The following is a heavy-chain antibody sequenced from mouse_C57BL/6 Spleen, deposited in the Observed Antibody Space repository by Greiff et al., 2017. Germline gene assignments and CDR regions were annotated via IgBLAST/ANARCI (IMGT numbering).Heavy chain of an antibody. V-gene: IGHV1-64*01. D-gene: IGHD1-1*02. CDR3: ARYGYDAMDY. CDR1: GYTFTSYW. CDR2: IHPNSGST. J-gene: IGHJ4*01. Sequence: VQLQQSGAELVKPGASVKLSCKASGYTFTSYWMHWVKQRPGQGLEWIGMIHPNSGSTNYNEKFKSKATLTVDKSSSTAYMQLSSLTSEDSAVYYCARYGYDAMDYWGQGTSVTVSS.